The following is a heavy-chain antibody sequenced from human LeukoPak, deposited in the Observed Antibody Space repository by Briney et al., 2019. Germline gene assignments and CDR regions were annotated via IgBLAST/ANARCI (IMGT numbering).Heavy chain of an antibody. V-gene: IGHV3-74*01. CDR2: INSDVIST. J-gene: IGHJ4*02. CDR3: ARVRYSSGWLTF. CDR1: GFTVSSYW. Sequence: GGCLRLSCAAYGFTVSSYWMHWVRQAPGKGLGWISRINSDVISTSYADTVKGRFSISRDNAKNTMYLQMNSLRAEDTAVDYCARVRYSSGWLTFRGQGTLVTVSS. D-gene: IGHD6-19*01.